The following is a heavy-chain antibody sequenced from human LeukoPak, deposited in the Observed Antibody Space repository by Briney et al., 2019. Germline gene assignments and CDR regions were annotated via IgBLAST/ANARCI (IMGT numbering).Heavy chain of an antibody. CDR2: ISGSGGST. J-gene: IGHJ4*02. V-gene: IGHV3-23*01. CDR3: AKALHCTNGVCYYFDY. Sequence: GGSLRRSCAASGFTFSSYAMSWVRQAPGKGLEWVSAISGSGGSTYYADSVKGRFTISRDNSKNTLYLQMNSLRAEDTAVYYCAKALHCTNGVCYYFDYRGQGALVTVSS. CDR1: GFTFSSYA. D-gene: IGHD2-8*01.